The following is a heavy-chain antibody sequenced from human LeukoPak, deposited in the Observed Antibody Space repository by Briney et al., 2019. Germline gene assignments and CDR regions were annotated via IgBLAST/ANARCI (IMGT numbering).Heavy chain of an antibody. V-gene: IGHV3-21*01. J-gene: IGHJ4*02. CDR3: ARVELLWFGELSHIDY. CDR1: GFTFSSYS. Sequence: GGSLRLSCAASGFTFSSYSMNWVRQAPGKGLEWVSSISSSSSYIYYADSVKGRFTISRDNAKNSLYLQMNSLRAEDTAVYYCARVELLWFGELSHIDYWGQGTLVTVSS. D-gene: IGHD3-10*01. CDR2: ISSSSSYI.